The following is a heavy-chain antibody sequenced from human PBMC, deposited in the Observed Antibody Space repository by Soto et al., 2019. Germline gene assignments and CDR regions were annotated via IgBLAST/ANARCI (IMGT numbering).Heavy chain of an antibody. CDR3: AKAVYTGPDYGFDT. V-gene: IGHV3-23*01. CDR1: GFTFSTFA. D-gene: IGHD4-17*01. Sequence: GGSLRLSCAASGFTFSTFAMIWVCQAPGKGLEWVAAISGSGVNTFYADSVKGRFTISRDNSKNILYLQMTSLRAEDTAVYHCAKAVYTGPDYGFDTWGQGSLVTVSS. J-gene: IGHJ4*02. CDR2: ISGSGVNT.